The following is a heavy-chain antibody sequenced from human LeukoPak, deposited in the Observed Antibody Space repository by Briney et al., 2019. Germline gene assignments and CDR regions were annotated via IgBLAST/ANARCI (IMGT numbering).Heavy chain of an antibody. CDR1: GFTFSSYG. V-gene: IGHV3-30*02. D-gene: IGHD1-26*01. CDR2: IRYDGSNK. CDR3: AKIRVGATNGYFQH. Sequence: GGSLRLSCAASGFTFSSYGMHGVRQAPGKGLEWVAFIRYDGSNKYYADSVKGRFTISRDNSKNTLYLQMNSLRAEDTAVYYCAKIRVGATNGYFQHWGQGTLVTVSS. J-gene: IGHJ1*01.